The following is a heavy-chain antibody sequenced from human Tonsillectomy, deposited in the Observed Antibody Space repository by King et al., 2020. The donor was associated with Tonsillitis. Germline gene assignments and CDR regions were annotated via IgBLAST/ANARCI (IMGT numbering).Heavy chain of an antibody. CDR1: GGSISSGGYS. D-gene: IGHD1-26*01. V-gene: IGHV4-30-4*07. CDR3: ARGGIVGATIGVYYFDY. CDR2: IYYSGST. J-gene: IGHJ4*02. Sequence: QLQESGPGLVKPSQTLSLTCAVSGGSISSGGYSWRWIRQPPGQGLEWIGYIYYSGSTYYNPSLKSRVTLSVDTSKNQFSLKLSSVTAADTAVYYCARGGIVGATIGVYYFDYWGQGTLVTVSS.